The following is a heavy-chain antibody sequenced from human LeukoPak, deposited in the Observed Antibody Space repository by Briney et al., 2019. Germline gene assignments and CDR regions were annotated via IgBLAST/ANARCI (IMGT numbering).Heavy chain of an antibody. D-gene: IGHD5-18*01. CDR1: GGSISSYY. J-gene: IGHJ4*02. V-gene: IGHV4-59*08. Sequence: SETLSLTCTVSGGSISSYYWSWIRQPPGKGLEWIGYIYYSGSTIYNPSLKSRVTISVDTSKNQFSLKQSSVTAADTAVYYCARHIGLGYSYGYPYFDYWGQGTLVTVSS. CDR3: ARHIGLGYSYGYPYFDY. CDR2: IYYSGST.